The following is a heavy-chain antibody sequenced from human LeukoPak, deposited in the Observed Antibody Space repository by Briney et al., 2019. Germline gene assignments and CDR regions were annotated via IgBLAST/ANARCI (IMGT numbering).Heavy chain of an antibody. CDR3: ARLKGDLLDY. J-gene: IGHJ4*02. CDR2: IYHSGST. CDR1: GYSISSGYY. V-gene: IGHV4-38-2*01. D-gene: IGHD3-16*01. Sequence: SETLSLTCAVSGYSISSGYYWGWIRQPPGKGLEWIGSIYHSGSTYYNPSLKSRVTISVDTSKNQFSLKLSSVTAADTAVYYCARLKGDLLDYWGQGTLVTVSS.